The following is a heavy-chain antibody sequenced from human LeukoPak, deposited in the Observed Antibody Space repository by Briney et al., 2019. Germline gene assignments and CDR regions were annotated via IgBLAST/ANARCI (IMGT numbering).Heavy chain of an antibody. CDR1: GGSINSYY. V-gene: IGHV4-59*01. CDR2: IYYSGNT. J-gene: IGHJ6*02. CDR3: ARSYSGSGYYYYGMDV. D-gene: IGHD1-26*01. Sequence: SETLSLTCTVSGGSINSYYWNWIRQPPGKGLEWIGYIYYSGNTHYNPSLKSRVTISLDTSKNQFSLNLRSVTAAGTAVYYCARSYSGSGYYYYGMDVWGQGTTVTVSS.